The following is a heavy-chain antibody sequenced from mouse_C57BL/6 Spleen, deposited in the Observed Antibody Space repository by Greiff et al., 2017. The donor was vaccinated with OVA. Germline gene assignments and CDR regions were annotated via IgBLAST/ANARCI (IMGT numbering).Heavy chain of an antibody. CDR3: ARDDGYGAMDY. D-gene: IGHD2-3*01. J-gene: IGHJ4*01. CDR1: GFTFSSYA. Sequence: EVMLVESGGGLVKPGGSLKLSCAASGFTFSSYAMSWVRQTPEKRLEWVATISDGGSYTYYPDNVKGRFTISRDNAKNNLYLQMSHLKSEDTAMYYCARDDGYGAMDYWGQGTSVTVSS. CDR2: ISDGGSYT. V-gene: IGHV5-4*01.